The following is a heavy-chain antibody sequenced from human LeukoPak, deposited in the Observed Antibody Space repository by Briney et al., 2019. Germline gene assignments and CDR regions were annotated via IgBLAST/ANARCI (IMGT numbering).Heavy chain of an antibody. CDR1: GFTFSSYW. CDR3: ARCRGYSSSWYGDAFDI. V-gene: IGHV3-7*04. D-gene: IGHD6-13*01. CDR2: IKQDGSEK. Sequence: GGSLRLSCAASGFTFSSYWMSWVRQAPGKGLEWVANIKQDGSEKYYVDSVKGRFTISRDNAKNPLYLQMHSLRAEDTAVYYCARCRGYSSSWYGDAFDIWGQGTMVTVSS. J-gene: IGHJ3*02.